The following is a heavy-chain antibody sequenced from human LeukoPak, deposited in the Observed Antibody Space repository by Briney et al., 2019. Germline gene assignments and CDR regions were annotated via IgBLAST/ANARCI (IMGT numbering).Heavy chain of an antibody. CDR3: ARLSVRGSYSFDY. CDR1: GYSFTNYW. V-gene: IGHV5-51*01. D-gene: IGHD3-10*01. Sequence: GESLKISCKGSGYSFTNYWIAWVRQMPGKGLEWMGIIYPGDSDPRYSPSFQGQVTISADKSISTAFLQWSSLKASDTAMYYCARLSVRGSYSFDYWGQGTLVTVSS. CDR2: IYPGDSDP. J-gene: IGHJ4*02.